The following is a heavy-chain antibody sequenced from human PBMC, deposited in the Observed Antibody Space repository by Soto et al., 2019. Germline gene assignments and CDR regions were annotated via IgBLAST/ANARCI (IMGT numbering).Heavy chain of an antibody. J-gene: IGHJ4*02. CDR2: IRNKANSYTT. D-gene: IGHD2-15*01. Sequence: GGSLRLSCTASGFTFSDHYIGWVRQAPGKGLEWVGRIRNKANSYTTDYAASVKGSFTISGDDSKNSVYLQMNSLKTEGTAVYYCVSGYCSGGSCYSSPGNYWGQGTPVTVSS. CDR3: VSGYCSGGSCYSSPGNY. V-gene: IGHV3-72*01. CDR1: GFTFSDHY.